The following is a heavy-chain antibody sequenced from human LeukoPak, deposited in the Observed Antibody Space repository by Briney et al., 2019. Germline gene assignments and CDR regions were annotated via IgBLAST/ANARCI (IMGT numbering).Heavy chain of an antibody. CDR2: IYTSGST. CDR3: AREGIVVVPAAMPYYYYYMDV. D-gene: IGHD2-2*01. CDR1: GGSISSYY. V-gene: IGHV4-4*07. J-gene: IGHJ6*03. Sequence: SETLSLTCTVSGGSISSYYWSWIRQPAGKGLEWIGRIYTSGSTNYNPSLKSRVTMSVDTSKNQFSLKLSSVTAADTAVYYCAREGIVVVPAAMPYYYYYMDVWGKGTTATISS.